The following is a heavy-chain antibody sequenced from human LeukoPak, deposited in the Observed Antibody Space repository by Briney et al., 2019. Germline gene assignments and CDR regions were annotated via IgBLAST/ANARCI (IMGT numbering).Heavy chain of an antibody. D-gene: IGHD2-15*01. CDR2: IYSGGST. J-gene: IGHJ5*02. Sequence: GGSLRLSCAASEFSVGSNYMTWVRQAPGKGLEWVSLIYSGGSTYYADSVKGRFTISRDNAKNSLYLQMNSLRAEDTAVYYCARGVVVVAATPPWFDPWGQGTLVTVSS. CDR3: ARGVVVVAATPPWFDP. V-gene: IGHV3-66*01. CDR1: EFSVGSNY.